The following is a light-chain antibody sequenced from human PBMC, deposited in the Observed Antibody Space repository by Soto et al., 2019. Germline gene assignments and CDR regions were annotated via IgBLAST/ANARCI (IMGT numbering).Light chain of an antibody. CDR3: CSYADGRIDV. CDR1: SSDVGSYNL. CDR2: EGS. Sequence: QSALTQPASVSGSPGQSITISCTGTSSDVGSYNLVSWYQQHPGKAPKLMIYEGSKRPSGVSNRFSGSKSGNTASLTISGLQAEDEADYYCCSYADGRIDVFGTGTKLTVL. V-gene: IGLV2-23*01. J-gene: IGLJ1*01.